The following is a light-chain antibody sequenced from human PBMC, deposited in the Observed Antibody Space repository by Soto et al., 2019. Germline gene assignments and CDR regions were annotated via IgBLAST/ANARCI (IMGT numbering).Light chain of an antibody. CDR3: EQYNSYSLN. CDR2: KAS. Sequence: DIQMTQSPSTLSASVGDIVTITCRASQSISSWLAWYQQKPGKAPKLLIYKASILESGVASRFSGSGYGTEFTLTISSLQTDDFVTYYCEQYNSYSLNFGGGTKVEIK. J-gene: IGKJ4*01. CDR1: QSISSW. V-gene: IGKV1-5*03.